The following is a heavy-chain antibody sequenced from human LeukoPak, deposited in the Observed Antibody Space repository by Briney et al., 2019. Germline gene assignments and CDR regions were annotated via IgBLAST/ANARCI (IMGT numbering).Heavy chain of an antibody. CDR3: ARDFLEDSY. D-gene: IGHD3-3*01. CDR1: GFTFTTYN. V-gene: IGHV3-48*01. Sequence: GGSLRLSCSASGFTFTTYNMNWVRQAPGKGLEWVSYISSSSSTIYYADSVKGRFSISRDNAKNSLYLQMNSLRAEDTAVYYCARDFLEDSYWGQGTLVTVSS. CDR2: ISSSSSTI. J-gene: IGHJ4*02.